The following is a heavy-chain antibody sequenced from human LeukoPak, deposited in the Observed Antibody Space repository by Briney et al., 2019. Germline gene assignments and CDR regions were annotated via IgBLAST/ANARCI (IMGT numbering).Heavy chain of an antibody. CDR1: GFPFSSYW. V-gene: IGHV3-7*01. D-gene: IGHD1-26*01. J-gene: IGHJ4*02. CDR3: ARDKIMGATTGSTFHY. CDR2: IKQDGSEK. Sequence: GGSLRLFCAASGFPFSSYWMTWVGQAQGMGWEGGANIKQDGSEKYYVDSVKGRFTISRDNAKNSLYLQMNNLRAEDMAVYYCARDKIMGATTGSTFHYWGQGTLVTVSS.